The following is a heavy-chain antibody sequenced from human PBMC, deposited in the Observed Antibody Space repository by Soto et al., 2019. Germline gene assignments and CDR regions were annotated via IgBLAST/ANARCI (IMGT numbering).Heavy chain of an antibody. CDR2: TSYDGSNK. CDR3: APHVYCSGGSCQYDAFAI. J-gene: IGHJ3*02. Sequence: PGGSLRLSCAASGFTFSSYGTHWVRQAPGKGLEWVAVTSYDGSNKYYADSVKGRFTMSRETSKNTLYLQMNSLRAEDTAVYYCAPHVYCSGGSCQYDAFAIRGQGTMVTVSS. V-gene: IGHV3-30*03. D-gene: IGHD2-15*01. CDR1: GFTFSSYG.